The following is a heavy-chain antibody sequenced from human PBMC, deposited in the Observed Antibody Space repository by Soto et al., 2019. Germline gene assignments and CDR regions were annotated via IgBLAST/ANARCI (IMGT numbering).Heavy chain of an antibody. D-gene: IGHD4-4*01. Sequence: EVQLLESGGGLVQPGGSLRLSCTASGSSFRNYDMSWVRQAPWKGLEWVSSISSSGGSTPYADSVRGRFTISRDNSNNTLFLKMGSIISEDLAVYYCASNYRTPLDWWGPGTLVNVSS. CDR2: ISSSGGST. V-gene: IGHV3-23*01. CDR1: GSSFRNYD. J-gene: IGHJ4*02. CDR3: ASNYRTPLDW.